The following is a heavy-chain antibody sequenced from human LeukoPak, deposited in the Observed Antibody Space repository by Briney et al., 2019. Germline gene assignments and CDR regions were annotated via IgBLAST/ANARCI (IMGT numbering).Heavy chain of an antibody. CDR3: AREIIQLPGYDY. CDR2: IYSGGST. D-gene: IGHD5-18*01. J-gene: IGHJ4*02. Sequence: SGGSLRLSCAAPGFTISSNYMSWVRQVPGKGLEWVSVIYSGGSTYYADSVKGRFTISRDNSKNTLYLQMNSLRAEDTAVYYCAREIIQLPGYDYWGQGTLVTVSS. V-gene: IGHV3-53*01. CDR1: GFTISSNY.